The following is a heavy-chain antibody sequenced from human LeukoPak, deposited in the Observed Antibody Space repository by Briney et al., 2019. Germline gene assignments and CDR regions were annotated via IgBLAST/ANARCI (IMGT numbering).Heavy chain of an antibody. J-gene: IGHJ6*02. Sequence: GGSLRLSCSASASTYSKFWMHWVGHATGKGLVWVSVINRDGRTTTYADSVKGRFTVSRDNAKNTLYLQMNSLRAEDAPVYYCARGNYYGMDVWGQGTTVTVSS. D-gene: IGHD2/OR15-2a*01. CDR2: INRDGRTT. CDR3: ARGNYYGMDV. V-gene: IGHV3-74*03. CDR1: ASTYSKFW.